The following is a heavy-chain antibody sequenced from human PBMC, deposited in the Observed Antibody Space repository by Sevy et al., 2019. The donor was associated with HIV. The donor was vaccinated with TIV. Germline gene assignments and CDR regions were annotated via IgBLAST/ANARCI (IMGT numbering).Heavy chain of an antibody. CDR3: ARDGEYSTSWSDRYYFDY. J-gene: IGHJ4*02. CDR2: IIPIFVTT. Sequence: ASVKVSCKVSGGTFSSYGISWVRQAPGQGLEWMGGIIPIFVTTHYAQQFQGRVTITADESTRTVYMEVSSLRSEDTAVSYCARDGEYSTSWSDRYYFDYWGQGTLVTVSS. CDR1: GGTFSSYG. V-gene: IGHV1-69*13. D-gene: IGHD6-13*01.